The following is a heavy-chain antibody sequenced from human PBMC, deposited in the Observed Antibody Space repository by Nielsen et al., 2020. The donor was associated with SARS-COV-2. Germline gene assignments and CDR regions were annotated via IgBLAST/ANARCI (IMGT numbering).Heavy chain of an antibody. CDR2: ISAYNGNT. J-gene: IGHJ6*02. CDR3: ARGGPWDTRDPYYYYYGMDV. V-gene: IGHV1-18*01. CDR1: GYTFTSYG. D-gene: IGHD5-24*01. Sequence: ASVKVSCKASGYTFTSYGISWVRQAPGQGLEWMGWISAYNGNTNYAQKLQGRVTMTTDTSTSTAYMELRSLRSDDTAVYYCARGGPWDTRDPYYYYYGMDVWGQGTTVTVSS.